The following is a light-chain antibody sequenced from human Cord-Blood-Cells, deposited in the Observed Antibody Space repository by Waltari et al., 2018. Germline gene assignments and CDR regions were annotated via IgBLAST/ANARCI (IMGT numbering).Light chain of an antibody. CDR3: QQRSNWPPFT. V-gene: IGKV3-11*01. CDR1: QSVSSY. J-gene: IGKJ3*01. CDR2: DAS. Sequence: EIVLTQSPATLSLSPGDSATLSCRASQSVSSYLAWYQQKPGQAPRLLIYDASNRATGIPARFSGSGSGTDFTLTISSLEPEDFAVYYCQQRSNWPPFTFGPETKVDIK.